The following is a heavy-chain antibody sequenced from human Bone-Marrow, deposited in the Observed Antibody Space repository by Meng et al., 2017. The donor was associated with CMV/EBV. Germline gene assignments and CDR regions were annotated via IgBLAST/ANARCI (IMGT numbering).Heavy chain of an antibody. D-gene: IGHD2-15*01. J-gene: IGHJ6*02. CDR2: INHSGST. CDR1: GGSFSGYY. V-gene: IGHV4-34*01. Sequence: GSLRLSCAVYGGSFSGYYWSWIRQPTGKGLEWIGEINHSGSTNYNPSLKSRVTISVDTSKNQFSLKLSSVTAADTAVYYRARARRGLRYCSGGSCYPHSQDYYYYYGMDVWGQGTTVTVSS. CDR3: ARARRGLRYCSGGSCYPHSQDYYYYYGMDV.